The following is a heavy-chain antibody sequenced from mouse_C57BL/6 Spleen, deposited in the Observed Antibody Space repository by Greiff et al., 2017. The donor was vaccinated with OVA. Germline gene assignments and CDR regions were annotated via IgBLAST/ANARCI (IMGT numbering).Heavy chain of an antibody. CDR2: IYPGGGDT. D-gene: IGHD2-3*01. CDR1: GYAFSSSG. J-gene: IGHJ1*03. V-gene: IGHV1-82*01. CDR3: ATYGYYSWYFDV. Sequence: QVQLQQSGPELVKPGASVKISCAASGYAFSSSGMTWVKQRPGKGLEWIGRIYPGGGDTNYKGKVKGKATLTADKSASTAYMQLSNLTSEDSAVYFCATYGYYSWYFDVWGTGTTVTVSS.